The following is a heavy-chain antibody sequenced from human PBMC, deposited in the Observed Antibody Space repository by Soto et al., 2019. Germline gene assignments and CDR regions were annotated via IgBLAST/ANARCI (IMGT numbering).Heavy chain of an antibody. J-gene: IGHJ4*02. CDR1: GGTFNTYT. CDR2: FIPILDMA. CDR3: AITYCRDNSCPRDFDF. Sequence: QVQVVQSGAEVKKPESSVKVSCKPSGGTFNTYTVNWVRLAPGHGLEWMGRFIPILDMANYAQKFQHRVTITADSSTFTAYMELNSLTSDDTAVYYCAITYCRDNSCPRDFDFWGPGTRVTVSS. V-gene: IGHV1-69*02. D-gene: IGHD2-21*01.